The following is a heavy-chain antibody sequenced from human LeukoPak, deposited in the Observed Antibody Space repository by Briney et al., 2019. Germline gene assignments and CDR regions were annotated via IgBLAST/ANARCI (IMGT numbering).Heavy chain of an antibody. Sequence: GASVTVSCKASGYTFTSYGISWVRQAPGQGLEWIGWISAYNGNTNYAQKLQGRVTMTTDTSTSTAYMELRSLRSDDTAVYYCAGQGRDYYDSSGYYLLWYFDLWGRGTLVTVSS. CDR3: AGQGRDYYDSSGYYLLWYFDL. D-gene: IGHD3-22*01. J-gene: IGHJ2*01. CDR2: ISAYNGNT. V-gene: IGHV1-18*01. CDR1: GYTFTSYG.